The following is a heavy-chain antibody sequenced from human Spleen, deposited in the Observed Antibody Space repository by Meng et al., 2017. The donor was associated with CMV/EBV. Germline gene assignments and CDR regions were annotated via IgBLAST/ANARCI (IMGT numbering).Heavy chain of an antibody. J-gene: IGHJ4*02. CDR2: ISGSGGST. CDR1: GFTFSSYA. CDR3: ANPGYSRTGDY. Sequence: SCAASGFTFSSYAMSWVRQAPGKGLEWVSAISGSGGSTYYADSVKGRFTISRDNSKNTLYLQMNSLRAEDTAVYYCANPGYSRTGDYWGQGTLVTVSS. V-gene: IGHV3-23*01. D-gene: IGHD6-13*01.